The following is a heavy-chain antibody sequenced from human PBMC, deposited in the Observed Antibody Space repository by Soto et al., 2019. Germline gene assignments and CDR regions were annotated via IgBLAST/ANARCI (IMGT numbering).Heavy chain of an antibody. D-gene: IGHD3-22*01. Sequence: EVQLLESGGGLVQPGGPLRLSCAASGFTFSSYAMSWVRQAPGKGLEWVSAISGSGGSTYYADSVKGRFTISRDNSKNTLYLQMNCLRAEDTAVYYCAKDGGYAYYDSSGYYFGYWGQGTLVTVSS. CDR1: GFTFSSYA. J-gene: IGHJ4*02. V-gene: IGHV3-23*01. CDR3: AKDGGYAYYDSSGYYFGY. CDR2: ISGSGGST.